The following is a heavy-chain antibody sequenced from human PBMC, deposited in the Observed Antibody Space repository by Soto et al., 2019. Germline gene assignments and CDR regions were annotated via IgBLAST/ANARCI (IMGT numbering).Heavy chain of an antibody. CDR2: IIPIFGTA. CDR1: GATFPSSA. V-gene: IGHV1-69*13. D-gene: IGHD6-19*01. CDR3: ARSFERIPYSSVRGPSTWFDP. J-gene: IGHJ5*02. Sequence: SVKVSCKASGATFPSSAISWVRQPPVQGLEWMGGIIPIFGTANYAQKFQGRVTITADESTSTAYMELSSLRSEDTAVYYCARSFERIPYSSVRGPSTWFDPWG.